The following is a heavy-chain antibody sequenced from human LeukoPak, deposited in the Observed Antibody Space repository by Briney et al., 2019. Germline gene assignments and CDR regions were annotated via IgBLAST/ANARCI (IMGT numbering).Heavy chain of an antibody. CDR2: INPSGGST. CDR3: ARGRAGRIAAAASPSGY. J-gene: IGHJ4*02. V-gene: IGHV1-46*01. CDR1: GYTFTSYY. D-gene: IGHD6-13*01. Sequence: ASVKVSCKASGYTFTSYYMHWVRQAPGQGLEWMGIINPSGGSTSYAQKFQGRVTMTRDTSTSTVYMELSSLRSEDTAVYYCARGRAGRIAAAASPSGYWGQGTLVTVSS.